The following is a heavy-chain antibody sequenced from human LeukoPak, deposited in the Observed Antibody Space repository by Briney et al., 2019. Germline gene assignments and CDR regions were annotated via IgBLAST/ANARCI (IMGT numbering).Heavy chain of an antibody. CDR2: LNPKTDGT. CDR3: ARDRFRLVTGTRLCWFDP. CDR1: GYTFTDYY. V-gene: IGHV1-2*06. Sequence: ASVKVSCKASGYTFTDYYIHWVRQAPGQGLEWMGRLNPKTDGTNYAQKFQGRVTMTRDTSISTAYMELRKLTSDDTAVYYCARDRFRLVTGTRLCWFDPWGQGTLVTVSS. J-gene: IGHJ5*02. D-gene: IGHD2-21*02.